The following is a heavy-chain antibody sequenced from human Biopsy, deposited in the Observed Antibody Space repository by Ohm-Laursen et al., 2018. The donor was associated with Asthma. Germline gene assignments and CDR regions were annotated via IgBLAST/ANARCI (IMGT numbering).Heavy chain of an antibody. CDR2: ISVYNGNT. CDR3: ARTVDYSHYYGIDV. V-gene: IGHV1-18*01. Sequence: ASVKVSCKTSGYTFNSAGITWVRQAPGQGLEWMGWISVYNGNTKVAQKLQDRVTMITGTSTSTAYMELRSLRSDDTAVYFCARTVDYSHYYGIDVWGQGTTVTVS. D-gene: IGHD4-23*01. J-gene: IGHJ6*02. CDR1: GYTFNSAG.